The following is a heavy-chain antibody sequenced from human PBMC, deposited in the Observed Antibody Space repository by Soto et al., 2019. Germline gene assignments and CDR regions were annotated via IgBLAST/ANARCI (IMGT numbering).Heavy chain of an antibody. CDR1: GGSISSGDYY. V-gene: IGHV4-30-4*08. Sequence: QVQLQESGPGLVKPSQTLSLTCTVSGGSISSGDYYWSWIRQPPGKGLEWIGYIYYSGSTSYNPSLKSRVPISVDPSKNQFSLKLRSVTAADTAVYYCAREGGIVGATTVDSWGQGTLVTVSS. CDR3: AREGGIVGATTVDS. J-gene: IGHJ4*02. CDR2: IYYSGST. D-gene: IGHD1-26*01.